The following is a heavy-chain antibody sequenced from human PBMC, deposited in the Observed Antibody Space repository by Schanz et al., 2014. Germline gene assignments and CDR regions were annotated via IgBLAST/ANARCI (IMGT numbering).Heavy chain of an antibody. CDR2: IKQDESER. Sequence: LQLVESGGGLVQPGGSLRLSCAASGFTFSTYWMSWVRQAPGKGLEWVANIKQDESERSYVDSVKGRFTLSRDNAKNSMYLQMNSLRVEDTAVYYCARDPNSVNEIDYWGQGTLVTVSS. CDR1: GFTFSTYW. D-gene: IGHD5-12*01. V-gene: IGHV3-7*03. CDR3: ARDPNSVNEIDY. J-gene: IGHJ4*02.